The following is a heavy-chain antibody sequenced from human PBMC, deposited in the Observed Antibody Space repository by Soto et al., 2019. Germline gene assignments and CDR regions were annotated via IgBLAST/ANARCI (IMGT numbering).Heavy chain of an antibody. D-gene: IGHD2-8*01. J-gene: IGHJ1*01. Sequence: HVQLVQSGAEVKKPGASVKVACKASGYKFTTYFIHWVRQAPGQGLEWMGMIHPSGDTGYGQKFRGRVTMTIDTSTTTAYMELRNLTSEDTAIYFSVRGYCTTTPCSGDFQHWGQGTLVTVSS. CDR1: GYKFTTYF. V-gene: IGHV1-46*01. CDR3: VRGYCTTTPCSGDFQH. CDR2: IHPSGDT.